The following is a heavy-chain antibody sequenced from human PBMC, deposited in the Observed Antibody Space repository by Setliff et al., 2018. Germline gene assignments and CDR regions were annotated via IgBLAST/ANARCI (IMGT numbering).Heavy chain of an antibody. CDR3: ARRVGSVGIQLPDY. Sequence: ASVKVSCKASGYTFTSYDINWVRQATGQGLEWMGWMNPNSGNTGYAQKFQGRVTMTRXXXISTAYMELSSLRSEDTAVYYCARRVGSVGIQLPDYWGQGTLVTVSS. J-gene: IGHJ4*02. CDR1: GYTFTSYD. CDR2: MNPNSGNT. V-gene: IGHV1-8*02. D-gene: IGHD5-18*01.